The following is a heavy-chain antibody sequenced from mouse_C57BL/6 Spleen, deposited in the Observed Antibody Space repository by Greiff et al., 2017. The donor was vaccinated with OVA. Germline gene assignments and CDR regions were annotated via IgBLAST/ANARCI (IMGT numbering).Heavy chain of an antibody. CDR3: ARSYYGSSIYWYFDV. CDR2: IDPEDGET. J-gene: IGHJ1*03. V-gene: IGHV14-2*01. Sequence: EVHLVESGAELVKPGASVKLSCTASGFNIKDYYMHWVKQRTEQGLEWIGRIDPEDGETKYAPKFQGKATITADTSSNTAYLQLSSLTSEDTAVYYCARSYYGSSIYWYFDVWGTGTTVTVSS. CDR1: GFNIKDYY. D-gene: IGHD1-1*01.